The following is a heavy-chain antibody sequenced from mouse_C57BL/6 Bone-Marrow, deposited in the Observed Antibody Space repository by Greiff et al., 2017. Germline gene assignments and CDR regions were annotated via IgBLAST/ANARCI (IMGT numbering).Heavy chain of an antibody. CDR1: GYTFTSYW. CDR3: ARRTSSGCEFAY. CDR2: IDPNSGGT. J-gene: IGHJ3*01. D-gene: IGHD3-2*02. V-gene: IGHV1-72*01. Sequence: QVHVKQPGAELVMPGASVKLSCKASGYTFTSYWMHWVKQRPGRGLEWIGRIDPNSGGTKYNEKFKSKATLTVDKPSSTAYMQLSGLTSADSAVYSWARRTSSGCEFAYWGQGTLVTVSA.